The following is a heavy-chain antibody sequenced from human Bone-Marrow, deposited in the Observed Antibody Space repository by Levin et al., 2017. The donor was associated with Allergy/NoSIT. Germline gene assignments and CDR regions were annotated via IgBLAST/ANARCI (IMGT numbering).Heavy chain of an antibody. D-gene: IGHD2-2*01. CDR1: GGSIGSDY. Sequence: PSETLSLTCTVSGGSIGSDYWSWIRQPPGKGLEWIGYMYYNGKADYNPSLRRRVTVSLDTSKNQFSLSLSSVTAADTAVYYCARQILGYCSDISCTRAHFDLWGQGTLVTVSS. V-gene: IGHV4-59*08. CDR2: MYYNGKA. CDR3: ARQILGYCSDISCTRAHFDL. J-gene: IGHJ4*02.